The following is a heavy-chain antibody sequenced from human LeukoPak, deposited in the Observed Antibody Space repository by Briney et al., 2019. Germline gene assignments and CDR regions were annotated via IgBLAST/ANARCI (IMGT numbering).Heavy chain of an antibody. CDR1: GLAVTSNY. Sequence: PGGSLRLSCAASGLAVTSNYLSWVRQAPGKGLEWVSHISSGGTTYYADSVKGRFTISRDNYKDILYLQMSSLRAEDTAIYYCANLHRAPPDYWGQGTLVTVSS. J-gene: IGHJ4*02. V-gene: IGHV3-66*01. CDR2: ISSGGTT. CDR3: ANLHRAPPDY.